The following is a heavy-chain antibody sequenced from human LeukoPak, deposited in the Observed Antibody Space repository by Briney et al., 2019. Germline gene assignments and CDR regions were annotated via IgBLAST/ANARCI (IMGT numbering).Heavy chain of an antibody. D-gene: IGHD1-26*01. V-gene: IGHV3-21*01. CDR1: GFTFSSYS. CDR2: ISSSSSYI. Sequence: GGSLRIYCAASGFTFSSYSMNWVCQAPGKGLEWVSSISSSSSYIYYADSVKGRFTISRDNAKNSLYLQMNSLRAEDTAVYYCARDVTGGVDYWGQGTLVTVSS. J-gene: IGHJ4*02. CDR3: ARDVTGGVDY.